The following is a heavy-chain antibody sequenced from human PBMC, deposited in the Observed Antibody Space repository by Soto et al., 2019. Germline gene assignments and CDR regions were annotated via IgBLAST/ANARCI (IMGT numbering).Heavy chain of an antibody. Sequence: EVQLLESGGGLVQPGGSLRLSCAAYGFTFSSYAMSWVRQAPGKGLEWVSAISGSGGSTYYADSVKGRFTISRDNSKNTLYLQMNSLRAEDTAVYYCAKGGGYDSRWYDYWGQGTLVTVSS. V-gene: IGHV3-23*01. D-gene: IGHD5-12*01. J-gene: IGHJ4*02. CDR1: GFTFSSYA. CDR2: ISGSGGST. CDR3: AKGGGYDSRWYDY.